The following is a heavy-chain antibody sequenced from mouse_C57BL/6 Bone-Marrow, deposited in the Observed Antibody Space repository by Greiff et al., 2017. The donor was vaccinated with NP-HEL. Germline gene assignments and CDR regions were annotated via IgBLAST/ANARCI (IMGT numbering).Heavy chain of an antibody. CDR3: ARLDYGYDGGYYAMDY. D-gene: IGHD2-2*01. CDR2: ISNLAYSI. J-gene: IGHJ4*01. V-gene: IGHV5-15*01. Sequence: EVQLVESGGGLVQPGGSLKLSCAASGFTFSDYGMAWVRQAPRTGPEWVAFISNLAYSIYYADTVTGRFTISREKAKNTLYLEMSSLRSEDTAMYYCARLDYGYDGGYYAMDYWGQGTSVTVAS. CDR1: GFTFSDYG.